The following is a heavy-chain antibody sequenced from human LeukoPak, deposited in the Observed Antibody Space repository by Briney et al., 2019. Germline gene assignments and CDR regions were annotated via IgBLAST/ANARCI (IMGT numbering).Heavy chain of an antibody. CDR1: GGSLSGFY. J-gene: IGHJ6*03. V-gene: IGHV4-34*01. D-gene: IGHD6-19*01. CDR3: ARGGGLQWRGGSRRRYSYFYMDV. CDR2: INDSGSI. Sequence: SETLSLTCDVYGGSLSGFYWIGIRQSPGTGLQWIGEINDSGSINYNPSLKSRVTISLHTSKSQLSLKVTSVTAADTAVYFCARGGGLQWRGGSRRRYSYFYMDVWGKGTTVTVS.